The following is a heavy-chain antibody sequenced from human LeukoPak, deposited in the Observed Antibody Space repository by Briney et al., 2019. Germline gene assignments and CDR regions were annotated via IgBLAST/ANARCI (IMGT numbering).Heavy chain of an antibody. Sequence: PGGSLRLSCAASGFTFSSYSMNWVRQAPGKGLEWVSSISSSSSYIYYADSVKGRFTISRDNTKNSLYLQMNSLRAEDTAVYYCAKAGVVVPAAIPLSYNWFDPWGQGTLVTVSS. D-gene: IGHD2-2*02. CDR3: AKAGVVVPAAIPLSYNWFDP. CDR2: ISSSSSYI. V-gene: IGHV3-21*01. J-gene: IGHJ5*02. CDR1: GFTFSSYS.